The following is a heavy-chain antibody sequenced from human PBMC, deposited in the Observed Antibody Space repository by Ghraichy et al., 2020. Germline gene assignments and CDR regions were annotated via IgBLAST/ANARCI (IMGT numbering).Heavy chain of an antibody. Sequence: SETLSLTCTVSGGSISSSSYYWGWIRQPPGKGLEWIGSIYYSGSTYYNPSLKSRVTISVDTSKNQFSLKLSSVTAADTAVYYCARHSGHYSGSYSFEPAGGDSNWFDPWGQGTLVTVSS. CDR3: ARHSGHYSGSYSFEPAGGDSNWFDP. D-gene: IGHD1-26*01. CDR1: GGSISSSSYY. CDR2: IYYSGST. V-gene: IGHV4-39*01. J-gene: IGHJ5*02.